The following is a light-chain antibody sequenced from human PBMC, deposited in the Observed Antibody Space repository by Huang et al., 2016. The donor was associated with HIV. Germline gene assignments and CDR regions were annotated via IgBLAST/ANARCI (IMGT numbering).Light chain of an antibody. V-gene: IGKV1-39*01. CDR3: QQSYSSLLS. Sequence: DIQMTQSPSSLSASVGDRVIMTCRASQNITNYLNWYQQRPGKAPKLLIYAASRLQSGVPSRISGSGSGTDFTLTISSLQPEDFATYYCQQSYSSLLSFGGGTKVAIK. CDR1: QNITNY. J-gene: IGKJ4*01. CDR2: AAS.